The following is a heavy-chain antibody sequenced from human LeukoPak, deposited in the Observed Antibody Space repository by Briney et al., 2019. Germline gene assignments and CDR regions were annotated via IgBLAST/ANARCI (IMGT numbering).Heavy chain of an antibody. J-gene: IGHJ4*02. V-gene: IGHV1-2*02. CDR3: ARGAEAETSPLDF. CDR2: INPKSGAA. CDR1: GYIFSDYY. D-gene: IGHD6-13*01. Sequence: ASVKVSCKASGYIFSDYYMHWVRQAPGQGLERLGWINPKSGAADYAQQFRGRVTMTRDTSINTDYMGMKRVTSDDTAVYYCARGAEAETSPLDFWGQGTLVIVS.